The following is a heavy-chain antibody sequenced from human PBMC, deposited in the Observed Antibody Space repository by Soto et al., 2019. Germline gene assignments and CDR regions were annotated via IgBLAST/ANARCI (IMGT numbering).Heavy chain of an antibody. J-gene: IGHJ5*02. V-gene: IGHV1-69*02. Sequence: SVKASCKASGVTFSSYTISWVRQAPGQGLEWMGRIIPILGIANYAQKFQGRVTITADKSTSTAYMELSSLRSEDTAVYYCARVSCSSTSCQTPLYRWGQGTLVTVS. CDR3: ARVSCSSTSCQTPLYR. CDR2: IIPILGIA. D-gene: IGHD2-2*01. CDR1: GVTFSSYT.